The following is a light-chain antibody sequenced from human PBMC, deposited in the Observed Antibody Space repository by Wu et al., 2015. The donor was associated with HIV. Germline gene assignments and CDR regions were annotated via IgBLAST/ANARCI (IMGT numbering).Light chain of an antibody. Sequence: EILLTQSPATLSLSPGARVTLSCRASETVGLSLAWYQQRPGQAPRPLIYDTSDRAPDVPARFTGGGSGTDFTLIISSLQPEDFAIYYCQQRGGWPLTFGGGTKVEIK. CDR3: QQRGGWPLT. CDR1: ETVGLS. CDR2: DTS. V-gene: IGKV3-11*01. J-gene: IGKJ4*01.